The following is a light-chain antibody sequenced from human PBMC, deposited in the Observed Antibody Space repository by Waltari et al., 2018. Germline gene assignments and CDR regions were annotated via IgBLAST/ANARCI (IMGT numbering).Light chain of an antibody. CDR3: QQANSFPNT. V-gene: IGKV1-12*01. Sequence: DIQMTQSPSSMSASVGDRVTITCRTSQDISPCLAWYQHKPGKAPKLLMYAASTLQSGVPSGFSGSGSGTDFTLTISSLQPEDFATYYCQQANSFPNTFGQGTRLEIK. CDR1: QDISPC. J-gene: IGKJ5*01. CDR2: AAS.